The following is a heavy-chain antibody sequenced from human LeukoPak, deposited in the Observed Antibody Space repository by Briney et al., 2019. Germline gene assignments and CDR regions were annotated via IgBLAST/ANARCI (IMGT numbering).Heavy chain of an antibody. CDR3: AKDALGTVTYYFDY. CDR1: GFTFSSYA. J-gene: IGHJ4*02. Sequence: GGSLRLSCAASGFTFSSYAMSWVRQAPGRGGEWVSAISGSGGSTYYADSVKGRFTISRDNSKNTLYLQMNSLRAEDTAVYYCAKDALGTVTYYFDYWGQGTLVTASS. CDR2: ISGSGGST. V-gene: IGHV3-23*01. D-gene: IGHD7-27*01.